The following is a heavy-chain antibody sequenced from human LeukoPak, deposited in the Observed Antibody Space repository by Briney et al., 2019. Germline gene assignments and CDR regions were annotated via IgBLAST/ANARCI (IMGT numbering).Heavy chain of an antibody. J-gene: IGHJ4*02. D-gene: IGHD6-13*01. V-gene: IGHV4-59*11. Sequence: SETLSLTCTVSGGSISSHYWSWIRQPPGKGLEWIGYIYYSGSTNYNPSLKSRVTISVDTSKNQFSLKLSSVTAADTAVYYCARAHSRKYNYFDYWGQGTLVTVSS. CDR2: IYYSGST. CDR1: GGSISSHY. CDR3: ARAHSRKYNYFDY.